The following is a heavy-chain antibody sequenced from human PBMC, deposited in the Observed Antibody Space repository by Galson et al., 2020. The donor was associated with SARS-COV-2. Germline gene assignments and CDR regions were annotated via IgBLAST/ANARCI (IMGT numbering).Heavy chain of an antibody. CDR1: GFTFSSYA. CDR2: ISYDGSNK. Sequence: GGSLRLSCAASGFTFSSYAMHWVRQAPGKGLEWVAVISYDGSNKYYADSVKGRFTISRDNSKNTLYLQMNSLRAEDTAGYYCARDTAWVGYDNLTGSQYNDAFDIWGQGKMVTGSS. J-gene: IGHJ3*02. V-gene: IGHV3-30*04. CDR3: ARDTAWVGYDNLTGSQYNDAFDI. D-gene: IGHD3-9*01.